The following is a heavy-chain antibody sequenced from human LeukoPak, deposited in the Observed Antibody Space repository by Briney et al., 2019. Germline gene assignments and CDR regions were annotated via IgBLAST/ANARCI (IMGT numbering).Heavy chain of an antibody. CDR2: FDPGDAET. CDR1: GYSLTELS. D-gene: IGHD3-22*01. J-gene: IGHJ3*02. Sequence: GASVKVSCKVSGYSLTELSMHWVRQTLGKRLEWMGAFDPGDAETIFAQNFQGRVTLTADTSTDTAYMELTSLRAEDTAIYYCATFVPYSGNSDFYIHAFHIWARGTMVTVSS. V-gene: IGHV1-24*01. CDR3: ATFVPYSGNSDFYIHAFHI.